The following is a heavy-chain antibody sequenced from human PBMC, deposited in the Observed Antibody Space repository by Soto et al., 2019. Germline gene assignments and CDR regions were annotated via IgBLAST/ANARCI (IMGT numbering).Heavy chain of an antibody. CDR2: ISSSSAYI. CDR3: ARERVGEATIDF. CDR1: GFTFSTYS. D-gene: IGHD5-12*01. V-gene: IGHV3-21*01. Sequence: EVQLVESGGGLVKPGGSLRLSCAASGFTFSTYSMNWVRQAPGKGLEWVSSISSSSAYIYYADSLKGRFTISRDNAKNSLYLQMNSLRAEDTAVYYCARERVGEATIDFWGQGTLVTVSS. J-gene: IGHJ4*02.